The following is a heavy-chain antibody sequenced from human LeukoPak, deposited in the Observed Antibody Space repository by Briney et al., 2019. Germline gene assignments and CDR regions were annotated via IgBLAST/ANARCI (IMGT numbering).Heavy chain of an antibody. CDR1: GGSFSGYY. CDR3: AREYCSSTSCYGWFDP. Sequence: SETLSLTCAVYGGSFSGYYWSWIRQPPGKGLEWIGEINHSGSTNYNPSLKSRVTISVDTSKNQFSLKLSSVTAADTAVYYCAREYCSSTSCYGWFDPWVQGTLVTVSS. V-gene: IGHV4-34*01. CDR2: INHSGST. J-gene: IGHJ5*02. D-gene: IGHD2-2*01.